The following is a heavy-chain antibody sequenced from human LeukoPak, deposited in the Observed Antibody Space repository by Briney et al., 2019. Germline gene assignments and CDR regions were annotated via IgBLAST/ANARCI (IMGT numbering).Heavy chain of an antibody. CDR1: GFTFSAYS. CDR3: ARDQAYSFDY. Sequence: GGSLRLSCAAPGFTFSAYSMNWVRQAPEKGLEWVSYIGSSSSPIYYADSVKGRFTISRDNAKNSLYLQMDSLRAEDTAVYYCARDQAYSFDYWGQGTLVTVSS. CDR2: IGSSSSPI. V-gene: IGHV3-48*01. D-gene: IGHD4-11*01. J-gene: IGHJ4*02.